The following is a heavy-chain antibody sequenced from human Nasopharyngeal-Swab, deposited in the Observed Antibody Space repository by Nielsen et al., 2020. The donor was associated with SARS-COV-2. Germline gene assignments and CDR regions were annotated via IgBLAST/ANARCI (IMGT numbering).Heavy chain of an antibody. CDR3: AKGLDYYDSSAYLG. Sequence: GESLKISCAASGFTFSSFAMSWVRQAPGKGLEWVSGVSGDGASTYYADSVKGRFTISRDNSKNTLSLQMNSLRGDDTAVYYCAKGLDYYDSSAYLGWGQGTLVTVSS. V-gene: IGHV3-23*01. CDR1: GFTFSSFA. CDR2: VSGDGAST. D-gene: IGHD3-22*01. J-gene: IGHJ4*02.